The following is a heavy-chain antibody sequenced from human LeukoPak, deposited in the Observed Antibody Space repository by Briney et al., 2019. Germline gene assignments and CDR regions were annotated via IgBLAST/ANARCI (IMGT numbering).Heavy chain of an antibody. D-gene: IGHD3-22*01. Sequence: SETLSLTCTVSGGSISSGDHFWSWIRQHPGKGLEWIGYIFYSGNTYYNPSLKSRVTISVDTSKNQFSLRLSSVTAADTAVYYCARSSGYWNFDYWGQGSLVTVSS. CDR3: ARSSGYWNFDY. V-gene: IGHV4-31*03. J-gene: IGHJ4*02. CDR2: IFYSGNT. CDR1: GGSISSGDHF.